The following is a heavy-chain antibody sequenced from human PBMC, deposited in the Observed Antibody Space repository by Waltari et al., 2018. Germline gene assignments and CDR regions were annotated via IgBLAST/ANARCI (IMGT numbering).Heavy chain of an antibody. CDR1: GHSVNNDFY. CDR2: IYHTGSS. Sequence: QVQLRESGPGLVRSSETLSLTCTVSGHSVNNDFYWAWIRQSPGGGLEWIARIYHTGSSHYNSSLKSRVSISTDMSTKQFFLTLTHLTAADTAVYYCAEEGNTTAGPFDSWGQGTLVTVSS. J-gene: IGHJ4*02. CDR3: AEEGNTTAGPFDS. V-gene: IGHV4-38-2*02. D-gene: IGHD6-25*01.